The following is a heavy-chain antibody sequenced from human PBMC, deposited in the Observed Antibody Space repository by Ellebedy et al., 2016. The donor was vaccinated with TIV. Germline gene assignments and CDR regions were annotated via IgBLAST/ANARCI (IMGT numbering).Heavy chain of an antibody. V-gene: IGHV1-46*01. CDR2: INPSSGGT. J-gene: IGHJ1*01. Sequence: ASVKVSCXSSGYRFTSYYMHWVRQAPGQGLEWVGVINPSSGGTSYAQKFQGRVTMTRDTSTSTVYMELNSLRSEDTAVYYCAREGRSTVGGEYFQHWGPGTLVTVSS. D-gene: IGHD1-26*01. CDR1: GYRFTSYY. CDR3: AREGRSTVGGEYFQH.